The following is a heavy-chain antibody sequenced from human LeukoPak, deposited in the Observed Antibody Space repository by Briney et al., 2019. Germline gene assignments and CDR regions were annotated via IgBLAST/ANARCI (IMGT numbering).Heavy chain of an antibody. J-gene: IGHJ4*02. V-gene: IGHV3-30*02. CDR1: GFTFSSYG. CDR2: IRNDGSNK. Sequence: GGSLRLSCAASGFTFSSYGMHWVRQAPGKGLEWVAFIRNDGSNKYYADSVKGRFTISRDNSKNTLYLQMNSLRAEDTAVYYCARDRLASYYFDYWGQGTLVTVSS. D-gene: IGHD6-19*01. CDR3: ARDRLASYYFDY.